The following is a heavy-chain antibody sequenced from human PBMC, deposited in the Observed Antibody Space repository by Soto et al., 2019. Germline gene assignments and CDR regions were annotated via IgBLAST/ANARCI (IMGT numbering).Heavy chain of an antibody. D-gene: IGHD4-17*01. Sequence: SETLSLTCAVYGGSFSGYYWSWIRQPPGKGLEWIGEINHSGSTNYNPSLKSRVTISVDTSKNQFSLKLSSVTAADTAVYYCARGLYGDYPRWFDPWGQGTLVTVSS. CDR2: INHSGST. CDR1: GGSFSGYY. J-gene: IGHJ5*02. V-gene: IGHV4-34*01. CDR3: ARGLYGDYPRWFDP.